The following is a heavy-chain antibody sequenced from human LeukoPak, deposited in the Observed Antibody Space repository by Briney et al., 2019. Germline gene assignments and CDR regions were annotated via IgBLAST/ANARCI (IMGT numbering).Heavy chain of an antibody. CDR3: ATPLVVAATEYAFDI. J-gene: IGHJ3*02. V-gene: IGHV4-39*07. CDR1: GGSISSSSYY. D-gene: IGHD2-15*01. Sequence: PSETLSLTCTVSGGSISSSSYYWGWIRQPPGKGLEWIGSIYYSGSTYYNPSLKSRVTISVDTSKNQFSLKLSSVTAADTAVYYCATPLVVAATEYAFDIWGQGTMVTVSS. CDR2: IYYSGST.